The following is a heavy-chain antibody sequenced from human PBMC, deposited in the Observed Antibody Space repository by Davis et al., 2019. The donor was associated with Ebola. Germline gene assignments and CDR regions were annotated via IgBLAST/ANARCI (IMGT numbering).Heavy chain of an antibody. Sequence: GESLKISCAASGFTFSNYAMHWVRQAPGKGLEWVAVISYDGSNKYYADSVKGRFTISRDNSKNTLYLQMNSLRAEDTAVYYCAKVFGVVIMLNYFDYWGQGTLVTVSS. D-gene: IGHD3-3*01. CDR1: GFTFSNYA. CDR3: AKVFGVVIMLNYFDY. J-gene: IGHJ4*02. V-gene: IGHV3-30*18. CDR2: ISYDGSNK.